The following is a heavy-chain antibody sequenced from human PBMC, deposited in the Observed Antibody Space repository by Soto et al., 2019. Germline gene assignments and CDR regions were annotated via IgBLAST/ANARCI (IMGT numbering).Heavy chain of an antibody. J-gene: IGHJ6*02. CDR2: IHYSGTT. V-gene: IGHV4-59*01. Sequence: SETLSLTCTVSDGSISSSYWSWIRQPPGKGLEWIAYIHYSGTTNYNPSLKSRVTISGDTSKNQVSLKLTSVTAADTAVYYCARHSPYYGMDVWGQGTTVTVSS. CDR3: ARHSPYYGMDV. CDR1: DGSISSSY.